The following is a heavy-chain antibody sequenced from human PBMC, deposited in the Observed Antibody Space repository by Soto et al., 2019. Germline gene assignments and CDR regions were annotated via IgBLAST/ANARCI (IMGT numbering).Heavy chain of an antibody. J-gene: IGHJ6*03. Sequence: SETLSLTCTVSGGSISSYYWSWIRQPPGKGLEWIGYIYYSGSTNYNPSLKSRVTISVDTSKNQFSLKLSSVTAADTAVYFCARFGFRNHYYHKAVWRQGTTVTVSS. V-gene: IGHV4-59*01. CDR3: ARFGFRNHYYHKAV. CDR2: IYYSGST. CDR1: GGSISSYY. D-gene: IGHD3-16*01.